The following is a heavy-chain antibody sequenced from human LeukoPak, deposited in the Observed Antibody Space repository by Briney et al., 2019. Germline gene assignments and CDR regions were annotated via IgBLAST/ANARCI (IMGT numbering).Heavy chain of an antibody. CDR3: ARDGRWGGGSGVAYYYYGMDV. Sequence: ASVKVSCKASGYTFTGYYMHWVRQAPGQGLEWMGWINPNSGGTNYAQKFQGRVTMTRDTSISTAYMELRSLRSDDTAVYYCARDGRWGGGSGVAYYYYGMDVWGQGTTVTVSS. CDR2: INPNSGGT. J-gene: IGHJ6*02. CDR1: GYTFTGYY. D-gene: IGHD5-24*01. V-gene: IGHV1-2*02.